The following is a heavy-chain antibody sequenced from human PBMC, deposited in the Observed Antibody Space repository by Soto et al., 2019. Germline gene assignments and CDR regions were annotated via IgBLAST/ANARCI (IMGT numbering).Heavy chain of an antibody. CDR2: ISWNSGSI. CDR1: GFTFDDYA. J-gene: IGHJ4*02. Sequence: EVQLVESGGGLVQPGRSLRLSCAASGFTFDDYAMHWVRQAPGEGLEWVSGISWNSGSIGYAEPVKGRFTISRDNAKNVLYFQMSGLKAEYTALYYCAKALHSTSSYCDSWGQGTLVTV. D-gene: IGHD6-6*01. CDR3: AKALHSTSSYCDS. V-gene: IGHV3-9*01.